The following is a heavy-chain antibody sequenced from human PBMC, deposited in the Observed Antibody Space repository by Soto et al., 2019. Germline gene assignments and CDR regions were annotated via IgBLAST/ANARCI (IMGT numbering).Heavy chain of an antibody. CDR1: CGSISSGDYY. J-gene: IGHJ5*02. V-gene: IGHV4-30-4*01. CDR3: AREGAVALNWFDP. CDR2: IYYSGST. Sequence: SETLSLTCTVSCGSISSGDYYWSWIRQPPGKGLEWIGYIYYSGSTYYNPSLKSRVTISVDTSKNQFSLKLSSVTAAGTAVYYCAREGAVALNWFDPWGQGTLVTVSS. D-gene: IGHD6-19*01.